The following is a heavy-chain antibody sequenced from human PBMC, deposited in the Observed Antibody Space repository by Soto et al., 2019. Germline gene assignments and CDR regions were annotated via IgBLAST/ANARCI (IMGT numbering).Heavy chain of an antibody. V-gene: IGHV3-30*18. CDR1: GFTFSSYG. CDR2: ISYDGSNK. Sequence: GGSLRLSCAASGFTFSSYGMHWVRQAPGKGLEWVAVISYDGSNKYYADSVKGRFTISRDNSKNTLYLQMNSLRAEDTAVYYCAKEEDNSYGSGSFDIWGQGTMVTVSS. CDR3: AKEEDNSYGSGSFDI. D-gene: IGHD3-10*01. J-gene: IGHJ3*02.